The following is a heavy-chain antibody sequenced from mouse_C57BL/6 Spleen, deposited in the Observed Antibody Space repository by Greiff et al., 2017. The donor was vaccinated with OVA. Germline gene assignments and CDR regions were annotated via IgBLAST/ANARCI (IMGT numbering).Heavy chain of an antibody. CDR1: GFTFTDYY. Sequence: EVKLMESGGGLVQPGGSLSLSCAASGFTFTDYYMSWVRQPPGKALEWMGFIRNKANGYTTEYSSSVKGRFTISRDNSQSILYLHMNALRAADNATYYCARTPDGYYNPMDYWGQGTSVTVSS. CDR3: ARTPDGYYNPMDY. J-gene: IGHJ4*01. CDR2: IRNKANGYTT. V-gene: IGHV7-3*01. D-gene: IGHD2-2*01.